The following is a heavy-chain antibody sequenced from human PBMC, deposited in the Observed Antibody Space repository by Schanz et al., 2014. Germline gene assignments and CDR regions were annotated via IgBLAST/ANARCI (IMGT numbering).Heavy chain of an antibody. Sequence: QAQLMESGGGVVQPGTSLILSCSVSGFSLNTYGIHWFRQPAGKGLEWVAVISYDGSNKYYADSVKGRFTVSRDNARNSLYLHMNTLGAEDTAVYYCARDGDRFYHNYYMDVWGKGTTVTVSS. CDR2: ISYDGSNK. V-gene: IGHV3-33*05. CDR1: GFSLNTYG. CDR3: ARDGDRFYHNYYMDV. D-gene: IGHD4-17*01. J-gene: IGHJ6*03.